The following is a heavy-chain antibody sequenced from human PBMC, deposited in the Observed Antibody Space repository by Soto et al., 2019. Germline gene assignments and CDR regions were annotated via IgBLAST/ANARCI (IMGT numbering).Heavy chain of an antibody. CDR3: ARDRGNGYYGQDTWGMDV. Sequence: EVQLVESGGGLVQPGGSLRLSCGVSGFTISTYWMSWVRRTPGKGLEWVGNINQGGSENFYAGSVRGRFSISRDNARNTVYLQMKSPRAADTAVYFCARDRGNGYYGQDTWGMDVWGQGTTVTVSS. CDR2: INQGGSEN. CDR1: GFTISTYW. D-gene: IGHD3-22*01. J-gene: IGHJ6*02. V-gene: IGHV3-7*05.